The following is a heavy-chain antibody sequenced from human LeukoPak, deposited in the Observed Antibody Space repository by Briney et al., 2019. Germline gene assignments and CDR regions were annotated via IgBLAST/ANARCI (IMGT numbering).Heavy chain of an antibody. V-gene: IGHV3-23*01. CDR3: AKDGDNPQRDFKS. D-gene: IGHD7-27*01. CDR1: GFSFSDA. CDR2: ISGNGVTT. J-gene: IGHJ4*02. Sequence: GGSLRLSCAASGFSFSDAWMSWVRQAPGKGLELVSSISGNGVTTHYAGSVEGRFSVSRDNSQNKLYLQMNSLRAADTAVYYCAKDGDNPQRDFKSWGQGTLVTVSS.